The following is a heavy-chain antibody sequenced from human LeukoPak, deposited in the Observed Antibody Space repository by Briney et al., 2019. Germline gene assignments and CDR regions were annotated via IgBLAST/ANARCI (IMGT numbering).Heavy chain of an antibody. J-gene: IGHJ3*01. CDR3: ASLIYYDSSGGAFDV. V-gene: IGHV1-46*01. CDR2: INPSGGST. D-gene: IGHD3-22*01. CDR1: GYTFTSYY. Sequence: ASVKVSCKASGYTFTSYYMHWVRQAPGQGPELMGIINPSGGSTTYAQNFQGRVTMTRDTSTSTVYMELSSLRSEDTAVFYCASLIYYDSSGGAFDVWGQGTMVTVSS.